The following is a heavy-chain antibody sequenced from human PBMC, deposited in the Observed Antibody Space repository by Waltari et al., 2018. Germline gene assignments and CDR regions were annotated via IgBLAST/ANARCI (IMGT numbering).Heavy chain of an antibody. J-gene: IGHJ4*02. CDR2: IYSGGST. CDR3: ARDLESLGAPGFDY. Sequence: EVQLVESGGGLVQPGGSLRLSCAASGFTASRNYMLWVRRAPGKGLAWVSVIYSGGSTYYADSVKGRFTISRDNSKNTLYLQMNSLRAEDTAVYYCARDLESLGAPGFDYWGQGTLVTVSS. D-gene: IGHD3-16*01. CDR1: GFTASRNY. V-gene: IGHV3-66*02.